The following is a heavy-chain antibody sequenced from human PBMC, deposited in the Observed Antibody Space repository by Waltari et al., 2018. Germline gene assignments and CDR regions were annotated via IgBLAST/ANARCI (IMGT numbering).Heavy chain of an antibody. Sequence: QVQLVQSGAEVKKPGSSVKVSCKASGGTFSSYAISWVRQAPGQGLEWMGGIIPIFGTANYAQKFQGRVTITTDESTSTAYMELSSLRSEDTAVYYCASARAPFGVVITPYYYYGMDVWGQGTTVTVSS. CDR3: ASARAPFGVVITPYYYYGMDV. D-gene: IGHD3-3*01. J-gene: IGHJ6*02. V-gene: IGHV1-69*05. CDR2: IIPIFGTA. CDR1: GGTFSSYA.